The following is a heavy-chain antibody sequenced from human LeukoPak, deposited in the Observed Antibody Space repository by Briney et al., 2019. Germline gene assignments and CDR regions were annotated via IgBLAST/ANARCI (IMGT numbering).Heavy chain of an antibody. J-gene: IGHJ4*02. D-gene: IGHD2-2*01. Sequence: GGSLRLSCAASGFTFSNYVMHWVRQAPDEGLEWVAVISYDGSNKYYADSVKGRFTISRDNSKNTLYLQMNSLRAEDTAVYYCARFAIVVVPAAMSGLDYWGQGTLVTVSS. CDR1: GFTFSNYV. V-gene: IGHV3-30*04. CDR2: ISYDGSNK. CDR3: ARFAIVVVPAAMSGLDY.